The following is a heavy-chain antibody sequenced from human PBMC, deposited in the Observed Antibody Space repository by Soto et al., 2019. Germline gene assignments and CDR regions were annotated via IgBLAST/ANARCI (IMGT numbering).Heavy chain of an antibody. Sequence: EVQLVESGGGLVQPGGSLRLSCAASGFTFSDYWIHWVRQAPGKGLVWVSSIKTDGSSTDYVDSVKGRFTISRDNAKNTLYLQMNSLSAEDTAVYYCAKGEENTYGLFHWGQGTLVTVSS. CDR1: GFTFSDYW. CDR2: IKTDGSST. D-gene: IGHD5-18*01. V-gene: IGHV3-74*01. CDR3: AKGEENTYGLFH. J-gene: IGHJ4*02.